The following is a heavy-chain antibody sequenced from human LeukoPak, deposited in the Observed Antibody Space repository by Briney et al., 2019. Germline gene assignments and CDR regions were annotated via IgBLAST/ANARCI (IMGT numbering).Heavy chain of an antibody. J-gene: IGHJ4*02. CDR2: IIGSVAST. CDR1: GFPFASYA. CDR3: AKGGYDYIEVGYFDY. Sequence: AGGSLRLSCAASGFPFASYAMSWVRQTPGKGLEWVSLIIGSVASTYYADSVKGRFTISRDNSKNTLYLQMNSLRADDTAVYFCAKGGYDYIEVGYFDYWGQGTVVTVSS. V-gene: IGHV3-23*01. D-gene: IGHD5-12*01.